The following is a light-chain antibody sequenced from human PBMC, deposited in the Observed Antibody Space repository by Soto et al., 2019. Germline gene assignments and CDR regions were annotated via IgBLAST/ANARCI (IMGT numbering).Light chain of an antibody. J-gene: IGKJ1*01. V-gene: IGKV1-5*03. CDR1: QSISSW. Sequence: DLQMTQSPSTLSASVGDRVTITCRASQSISSWLAWYQQKPGKAPKLLIYKASSLESGVPSRFSGSGSGTEFTLTISSLQPDDFATYYCQQYQTYPWTFGQGTKVEIK. CDR3: QQYQTYPWT. CDR2: KAS.